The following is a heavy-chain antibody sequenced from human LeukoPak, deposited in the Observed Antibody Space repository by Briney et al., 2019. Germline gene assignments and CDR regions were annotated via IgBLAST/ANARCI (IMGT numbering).Heavy chain of an antibody. D-gene: IGHD4/OR15-4a*01. CDR1: GGSISSHY. CDR2: IYYSGST. J-gene: IGHJ6*03. V-gene: IGHV4-59*11. CDR3: ARDGTKPSAGYYYYMDV. Sequence: KPSETLSLTCTVSGGSISSHYWSWIRQPPGKGLEWIGYIYYSGSTNYNPSLKSRVTISVDTSKNQFSLKLSSVTAADTAVYYCARDGTKPSAGYYYYMDVWGKGTTVTVSS.